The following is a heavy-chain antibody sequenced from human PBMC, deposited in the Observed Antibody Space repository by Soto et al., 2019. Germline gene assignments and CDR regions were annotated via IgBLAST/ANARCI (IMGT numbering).Heavy chain of an antibody. V-gene: IGHV1-58*01. D-gene: IGHD6-25*01. J-gene: IGHJ6*02. CDR2: IVVGSGNT. CDR3: AADNHKTATYGMDV. CDR1: GFTFTSSA. Sequence: VKVSCQASGFTFTSSAVQWVRQARGQRLEWIGWIVVGSGNTNYAQKFQERVTITRDMSTSTAYMELSSLRSEDTAVYYCAADNHKTATYGMDVWGQGTTVTVSS.